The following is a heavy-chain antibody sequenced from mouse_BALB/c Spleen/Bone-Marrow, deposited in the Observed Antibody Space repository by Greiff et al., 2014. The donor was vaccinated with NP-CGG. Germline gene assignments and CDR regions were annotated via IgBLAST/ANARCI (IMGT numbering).Heavy chain of an antibody. CDR1: GYTFTSYW. V-gene: IGHV1-87*01. Sequence: QVQLQQSGAELARPGASVKLSCKASGYTFTSYWMQWVKQRPGQGLEWIGAIYPGDGDTRYTQKFKGKATLTADKSSSTAYMQRSSVASEDSAGYYCARGDPFDDRGQGTTLTVAS. J-gene: IGHJ2*01. CDR2: IYPGDGDT. CDR3: ARGDPFDD.